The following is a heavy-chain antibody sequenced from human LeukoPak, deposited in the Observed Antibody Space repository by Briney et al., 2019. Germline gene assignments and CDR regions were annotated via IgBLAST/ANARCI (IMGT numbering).Heavy chain of an antibody. D-gene: IGHD6-19*01. CDR3: VRVRGSGWDENYFDC. CDR2: TRNKANGYTT. Sequence: GGSLRLSCAASGLTLSDHYMDWVRQAPGKGLEWVGRTRNKANGYTTEYAASVKGRFTISRDDSKNSLYLQLSSLKTEDTAMYYCVRVRGSGWDENYFDCWGQRTLLTAYS. CDR1: GLTLSDHY. V-gene: IGHV3-72*01. J-gene: IGHJ4*02.